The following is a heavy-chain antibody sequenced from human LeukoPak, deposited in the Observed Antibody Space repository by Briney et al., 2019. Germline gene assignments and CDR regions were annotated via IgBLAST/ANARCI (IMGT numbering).Heavy chain of an antibody. Sequence: SETLSLTCIVSGGSISSYYWSWIRQPAGKGLEWIGRIYTSGSTNYNPSLKSRVTISVDTSKNQFSLKLSSVTAADTAVYYCASGRWYYDILAGSQYYFDYWGQGTLVTVSS. J-gene: IGHJ4*02. CDR1: GGSISSYY. CDR3: ASGRWYYDILAGSQYYFDY. CDR2: IYTSGST. V-gene: IGHV4-4*07. D-gene: IGHD3-9*01.